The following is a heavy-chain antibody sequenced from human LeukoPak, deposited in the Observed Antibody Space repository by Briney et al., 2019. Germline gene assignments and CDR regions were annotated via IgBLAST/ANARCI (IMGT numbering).Heavy chain of an antibody. CDR2: INPNSGST. D-gene: IGHD2-15*01. J-gene: IGHJ4*02. CDR3: ARSGSVRYCSGGSRYGLDY. Sequence: ASVKVSCKASGYTFTGYYMHWVRQAPGQGLEWMGWINPNSGSTNYAQKFQGWVTMTRDTSISTAYMELSRLRSDDTAVYYCARSGSVRYCSGGSRYGLDYWGQGTLVTVSS. V-gene: IGHV1-2*04. CDR1: GYTFTGYY.